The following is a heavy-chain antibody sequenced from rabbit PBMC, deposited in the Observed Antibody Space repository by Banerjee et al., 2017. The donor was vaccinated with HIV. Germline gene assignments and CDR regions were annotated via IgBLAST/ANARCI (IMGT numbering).Heavy chain of an antibody. D-gene: IGHD2-1*01. V-gene: IGHV1S7*01. CDR1: GFDFSSYY. CDR3: VSYDDYGDRNL. CDR2: IDPFFGSI. J-gene: IGHJ4*01. Sequence: QLKESGGGLVQPGGSLKLSCTASGFDFSSYYLNWVRQAPGKGLEWIGYIDPFFGSIHYASWVNGRFTISDHNAQNTLYLQLNSLTAADTATYFCVSYDDYGDRNLWGQGTLVTVS.